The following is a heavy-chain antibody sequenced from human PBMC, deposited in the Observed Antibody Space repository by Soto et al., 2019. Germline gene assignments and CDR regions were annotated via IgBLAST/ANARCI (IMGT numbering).Heavy chain of an antibody. CDR1: GFTFSGST. CDR2: IRSKANDYAT. V-gene: IGHV3-73*02. Sequence: DVQLVQSGGGLVQPGGSLKLSCAASGFTFSGSTVHWVRQASGEGLQWVGRIRSKANDYATPYIESVKGRITISRDDSRNTAYLQMSDLTTEDTAVYYCTGGYCTGGTCYSGYFQHWGQGALVTVFS. D-gene: IGHD2-15*01. J-gene: IGHJ1*01. CDR3: TGGYCTGGTCYSGYFQH.